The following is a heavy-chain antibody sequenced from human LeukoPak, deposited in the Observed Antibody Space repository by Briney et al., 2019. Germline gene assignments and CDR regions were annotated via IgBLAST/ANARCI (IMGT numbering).Heavy chain of an antibody. CDR2: ISAYNGNT. D-gene: IGHD1-26*01. CDR3: ARDGTRAYNWFDP. CDR1: GYSFTSYG. Sequence: ASVKVSCKASGYSFTSYGISWVRQAPGQGLEWMGWISAYNGNTNQAQKFQGRVTMTTDTSTSTAYMELRSLRSDDTAVYYCARDGTRAYNWFDPWGQGTLVTVSS. J-gene: IGHJ5*02. V-gene: IGHV1-18*01.